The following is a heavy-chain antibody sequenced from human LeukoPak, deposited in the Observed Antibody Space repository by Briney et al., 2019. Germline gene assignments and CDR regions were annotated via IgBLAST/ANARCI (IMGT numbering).Heavy chain of an antibody. J-gene: IGHJ4*02. CDR2: ISSNGGST. CDR1: GFTFSSYA. D-gene: IGHD6-13*01. Sequence: QPGGSLRLSCAASGFTFSSYAMHWVRQAPGKGLEYVSAISSNGGSTYYANSVKGRFTISRDNSKNTLYLQMNSLRAEDMALYYCAKGGSSSWYYYFDYWGQGTLVTVSS. CDR3: AKGGSSSWYYYFDY. V-gene: IGHV3-64*01.